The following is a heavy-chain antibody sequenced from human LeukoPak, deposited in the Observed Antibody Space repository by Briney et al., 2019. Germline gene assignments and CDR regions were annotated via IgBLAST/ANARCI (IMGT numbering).Heavy chain of an antibody. CDR3: AKDRTGYYFDY. CDR2: ISSDGRHE. CDR1: GFTFSSYG. Sequence: GGSLRLSCAASGFTFSSYGMHWVRQAPGKGLQWVAVISSDGRHEYYADSVKGRFTISRDNSKNTLYLQMSSLRGEDTAVYYCAKDRTGYYFDYWGQGTLVTVSS. J-gene: IGHJ4*02. V-gene: IGHV3-30*18. D-gene: IGHD6-25*01.